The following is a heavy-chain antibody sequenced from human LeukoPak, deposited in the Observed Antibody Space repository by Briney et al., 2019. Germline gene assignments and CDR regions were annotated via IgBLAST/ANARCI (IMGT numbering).Heavy chain of an antibody. CDR1: GFRFNIFG. D-gene: IGHD4-23*01. CDR3: AKQINNNESVSGNNRLVDN. V-gene: IGHV3-30*02. Sequence: GGSLRLSCAASGFRFNIFGMHWVRQAPGKGLEWVALIRHDGSNENYADSVKGRFTISRDNSKNMLYLQMNSLRAEDTAVYYCAKQINNNESVSGNNRLVDNWGKETLV. CDR2: IRHDGSNE. J-gene: IGHJ4*02.